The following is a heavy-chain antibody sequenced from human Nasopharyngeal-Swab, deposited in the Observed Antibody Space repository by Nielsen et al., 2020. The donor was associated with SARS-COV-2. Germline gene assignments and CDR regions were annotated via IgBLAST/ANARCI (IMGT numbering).Heavy chain of an antibody. CDR3: AKDGSSSPTY. D-gene: IGHD6-13*01. CDR2: ISGSGGDT. Sequence: GGSLRLSCAASGFSFSTYAMSWVRQAQGKGLEWVSAISGSGGDTYYADSVKGRFTISRDNSKNTLYLRMNSLRAEDTAVYYCAKDGSSSPTYWGQGTLVTVSS. V-gene: IGHV3-23*01. CDR1: GFSFSTYA. J-gene: IGHJ4*02.